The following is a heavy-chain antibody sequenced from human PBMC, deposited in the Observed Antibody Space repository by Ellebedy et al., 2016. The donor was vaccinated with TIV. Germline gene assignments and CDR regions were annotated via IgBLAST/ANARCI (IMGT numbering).Heavy chain of an antibody. D-gene: IGHD2-2*03. J-gene: IGHJ4*02. CDR3: ARRSSGYCVGVKCTTDFDY. CDR2: ISGRGINT. V-gene: IGHV3-23*01. Sequence: GESLKISXEASGFNFKIYSMAWVRQGPGKGLEWVSGISGRGINTEYEDSVKGRFTISRDNSKNTLYLQMNSLRAEDTSVYYCARRSSGYCVGVKCTTDFDYWGRGTLVTVSS. CDR1: GFNFKIYS.